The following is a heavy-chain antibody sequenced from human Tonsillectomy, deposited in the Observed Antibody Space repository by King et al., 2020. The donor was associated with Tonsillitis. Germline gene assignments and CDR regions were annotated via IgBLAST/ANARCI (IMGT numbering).Heavy chain of an antibody. V-gene: IGHV6-1*01. J-gene: IGHJ4*02. CDR3: AREWLGQWLALPFDY. D-gene: IGHD6-19*01. CDR1: GDSVSSNSAA. Sequence: VQLQQSGPGLVKPSQTLSLTCAISGDSVSSNSAAWNWIRQSPSRGLEWLGRTYYRSKWYNDYAISVKSRITISPDTPKNQFSLQLNSVTPEDTAVYYCAREWLGQWLALPFDYWGQGALVTVPS. CDR2: TYYRSKWYN.